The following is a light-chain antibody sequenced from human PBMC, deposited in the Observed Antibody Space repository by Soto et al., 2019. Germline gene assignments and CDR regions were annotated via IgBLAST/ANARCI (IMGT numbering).Light chain of an antibody. CDR1: QTISSW. Sequence: DIQMTQSPSTLSGSVGDRVTITCRASQTISSWLAWYQQKPGKAPKLLIYKASTLKSGVPSSVSGSGSGTEFALTISSLQPDDFATYYCQHYNSYSGAFGQGTKV. CDR3: QHYNSYSGA. J-gene: IGKJ1*01. CDR2: KAS. V-gene: IGKV1-5*03.